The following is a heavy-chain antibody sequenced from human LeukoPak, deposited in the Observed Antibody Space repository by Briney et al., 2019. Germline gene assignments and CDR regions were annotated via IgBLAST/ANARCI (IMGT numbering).Heavy chain of an antibody. Sequence: SETLSLTCTVSGGSISSYYWSWIRQPPGKGLEWIGYIYYSGSTNYNPSLKSQVTISVDTSKNQFSLKLSSVTAADTAVYYCARWGTYASTSNWFDPWGQGTLVTVSS. CDR3: ARWGTYASTSNWFDP. D-gene: IGHD2-2*01. J-gene: IGHJ5*02. CDR1: GGSISSYY. V-gene: IGHV4-59*01. CDR2: IYYSGST.